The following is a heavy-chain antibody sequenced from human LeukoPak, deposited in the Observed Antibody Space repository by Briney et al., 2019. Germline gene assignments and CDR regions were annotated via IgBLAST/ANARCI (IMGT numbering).Heavy chain of an antibody. J-gene: IGHJ6*02. CDR3: ARGKQLWLKDYYYGMDV. CDR1: GGSFSGYY. V-gene: IGHV4-34*01. Sequence: SETLSLTCAVYGGSFSGYYWSWIRQPPGKGLEWIGEINHSGSTNYNPSLKSRVTISVDTSKNQFSLKLSSVTAADTAVYYCARGKQLWLKDYYYGMDVWGQGTTVTVSS. CDR2: INHSGST. D-gene: IGHD5-18*01.